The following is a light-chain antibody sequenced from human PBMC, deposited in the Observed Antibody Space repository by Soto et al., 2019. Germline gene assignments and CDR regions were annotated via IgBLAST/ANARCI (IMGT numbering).Light chain of an antibody. CDR2: GAS. CDR1: QTVSTNY. Sequence: EIVLTQSPATLSLSPGERATLSWRASQTVSTNYLAWYKQQPGQAPRLLIYGASSRATGIPDRFSGSGSGTDFTLTISRLEPEDFAVYYCQQYGSSSWTFGQGTKVDIK. CDR3: QQYGSSSWT. V-gene: IGKV3-20*01. J-gene: IGKJ1*01.